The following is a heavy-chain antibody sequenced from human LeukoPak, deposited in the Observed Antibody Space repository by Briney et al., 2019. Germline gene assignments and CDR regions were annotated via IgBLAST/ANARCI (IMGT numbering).Heavy chain of an antibody. Sequence: GESLKISCKGSGYTFSSYWIAGVRQMPGKGLEWMGIINPGNSETKYSPSFRGQVTISADKSSNTASLQWNSLKASDTAMYYCARRFTSGWAGDHWGQGTLVTVSS. CDR2: INPGNSET. D-gene: IGHD6-19*01. V-gene: IGHV5-51*01. CDR1: GYTFSSYW. CDR3: ARRFTSGWAGDH. J-gene: IGHJ5*02.